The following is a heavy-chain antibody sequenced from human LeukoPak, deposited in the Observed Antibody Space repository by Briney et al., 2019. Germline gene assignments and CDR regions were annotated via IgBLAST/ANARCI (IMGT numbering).Heavy chain of an antibody. J-gene: IGHJ3*02. V-gene: IGHV4-39*07. CDR3: ARDLVTVTKGFDI. D-gene: IGHD4-17*01. CDR1: GGSISSSTYY. Sequence: PSETLSLTCIVYGGSISSSTYYWGWIRQPPGKGLEWIGSIYYSGDTYYDPSLKSRVTISLDTSKNQFSLKLRSVTAADTAVYYCARDLVTVTKGFDIWGQGTMVSVSS. CDR2: IYYSGDT.